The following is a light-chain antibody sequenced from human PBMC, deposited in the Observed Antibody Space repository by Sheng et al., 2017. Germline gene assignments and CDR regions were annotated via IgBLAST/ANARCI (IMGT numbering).Light chain of an antibody. J-gene: IGKJ2*03. CDR1: QSVSSSY. CDR2: GAS. V-gene: IGKV3-20*01. Sequence: EIVLTQSPGTLSLSPGERATLSCRASQSVSSSYLAWYQQKPGQAPRLLISGASSRATGIPDRFSGSGSGTDFTLTISRLEPEDFAVYYCQQYGNSPYSFGQGTKLEIK. CDR3: QQYGNSPYS.